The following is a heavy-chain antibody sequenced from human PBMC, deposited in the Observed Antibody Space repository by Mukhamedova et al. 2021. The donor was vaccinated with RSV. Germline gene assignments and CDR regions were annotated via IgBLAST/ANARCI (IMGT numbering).Heavy chain of an antibody. V-gene: IGHV3-48*03. D-gene: IGHD3-22*01. J-gene: IGHJ3*02. Sequence: VKGRFTISRDNAKNSLYLQMNSLRAEDTAVYYCARGARITMIVVVITRGYAFDIWGQGTMVTVSS. CDR3: ARGARITMIVVVITRGYAFDI.